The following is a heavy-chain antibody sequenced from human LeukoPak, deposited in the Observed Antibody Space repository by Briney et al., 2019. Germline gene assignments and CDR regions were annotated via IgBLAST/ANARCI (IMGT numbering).Heavy chain of an antibody. CDR1: GFTLSSYW. CDR3: ARGEYQLPQR. D-gene: IGHD2-2*01. Sequence: PGGSLRLSCAASGFTLSSYWMSWVRQAPGKGLEWVANIKQDGSEKYYVDSVKGRFTISRDNAKNSLYRQMNSLRAEDTAVYYCARGEYQLPQRWGQGTLVTVSS. J-gene: IGHJ4*02. V-gene: IGHV3-7*01. CDR2: IKQDGSEK.